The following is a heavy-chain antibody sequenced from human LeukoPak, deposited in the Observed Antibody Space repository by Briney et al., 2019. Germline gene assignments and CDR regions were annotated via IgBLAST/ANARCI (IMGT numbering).Heavy chain of an antibody. V-gene: IGHV3-23*01. J-gene: IGHJ4*02. CDR1: GFTFSSYA. CDR2: ISGSGGVT. CDR3: AKVRYQLLIDY. D-gene: IGHD2-2*01. Sequence: PGGSLRLSCAASGFTFSSYALTWVRQAPGKGLEWVSAISGSGGVTYYADSVKGRFTISRDNSKNTLNLQMNSLRADDTAVYYCAKVRYQLLIDYWGQGTLVTVSS.